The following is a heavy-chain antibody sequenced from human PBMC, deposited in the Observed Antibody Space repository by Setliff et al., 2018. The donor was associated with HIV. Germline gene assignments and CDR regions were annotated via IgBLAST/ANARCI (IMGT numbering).Heavy chain of an antibody. J-gene: IGHJ3*02. CDR1: GLTVSSNY. CDR3: VRDLTTIVTRKVFDI. V-gene: IGHV3-66*01. D-gene: IGHD4-4*01. CDR2: IYSGGST. Sequence: GGSLRLSCAASGLTVSSNYMSWVRQAPGKGLEWVSVIYSGGSTYYADSVKGRFTISRDNSKNTLYVQMNSLRADATAVYYCVRDLTTIVTRKVFDIWGQGTMVTVSS.